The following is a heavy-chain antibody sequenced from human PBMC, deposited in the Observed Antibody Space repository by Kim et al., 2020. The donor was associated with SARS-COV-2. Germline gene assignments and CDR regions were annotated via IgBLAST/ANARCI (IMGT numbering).Heavy chain of an antibody. Sequence: GGSLRLSCAASGFTFSSYSMNWVRQAPGKGLEWVSSISSSSSYIYYADSVKGRFTISRDNAKNSLYLQMNSLRAEDTAVYYCARRLRFLVGGVYYYGMDVWGQGTTVTVSS. V-gene: IGHV3-21*01. D-gene: IGHD3-3*01. CDR2: ISSSSSYI. J-gene: IGHJ6*02. CDR3: ARRLRFLVGGVYYYGMDV. CDR1: GFTFSSYS.